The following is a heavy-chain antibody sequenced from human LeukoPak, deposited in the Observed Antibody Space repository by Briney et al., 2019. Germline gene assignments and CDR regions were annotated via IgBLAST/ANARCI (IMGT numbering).Heavy chain of an antibody. V-gene: IGHV3-30*18. CDR3: AKDGIRYFDWLSPYYFDY. D-gene: IGHD3-9*01. CDR1: GFTFSSYG. Sequence: GGSLRLFCAASGFTFSSYGMHWVRQAPGKGLEWVAVISYDGSNKYYADSVKGRFTISRDNSKNTLYLQMNSLRAEDTAVYYCAKDGIRYFDWLSPYYFDYWGQGTLVTVSS. J-gene: IGHJ4*02. CDR2: ISYDGSNK.